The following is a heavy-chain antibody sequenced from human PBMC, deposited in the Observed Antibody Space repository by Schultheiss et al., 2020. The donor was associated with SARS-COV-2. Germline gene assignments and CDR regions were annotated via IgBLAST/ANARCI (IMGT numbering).Heavy chain of an antibody. Sequence: ASVKVSCKASGYTFTGYYMHWVRQAPGQGLEWMGWINPNSGGTNYAQKFQGRVTMTRDTSISTAYMELSRLRSDDTAVYYCARDYGHYYDSSGYYHWGQGTLVTVSS. J-gene: IGHJ5*02. V-gene: IGHV1-2*02. CDR3: ARDYGHYYDSSGYYH. CDR2: INPNSGGT. D-gene: IGHD3-22*01. CDR1: GYTFTGYY.